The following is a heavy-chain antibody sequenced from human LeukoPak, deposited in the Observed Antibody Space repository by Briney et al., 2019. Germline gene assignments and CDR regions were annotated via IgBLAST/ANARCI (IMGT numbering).Heavy chain of an antibody. V-gene: IGHV3-23*01. CDR1: GFTFYDYG. CDR2: ISGSGLST. CDR3: AELGITMIGGV. Sequence: GGSLRLSCAASGFTFYDYGMTWVRQAPGKGLEWVSTISGSGLSTYYADSVKGRFTTSRDNAKNSLYLQMNSLRAEDTAVYYCAELGITMIGGVWGKGTTVTISS. D-gene: IGHD3-10*02. J-gene: IGHJ6*04.